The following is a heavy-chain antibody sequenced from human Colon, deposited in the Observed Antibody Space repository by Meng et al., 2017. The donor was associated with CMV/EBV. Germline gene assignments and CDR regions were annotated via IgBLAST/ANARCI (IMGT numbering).Heavy chain of an antibody. CDR2: ISGSGGST. CDR1: GFTFNNFE. V-gene: IGHV3-23*01. CDR3: AKEGAAFDI. D-gene: IGHD3-16*01. Sequence: SCAASGFTFNNFEMNWVRQAPGKGLEWVSSISGSGGSTYYGDSVKGRFTISRDNSKNTLYLQMNSLRAEDTAVYYCAKEGAAFDIWGQGTLVTVSS. J-gene: IGHJ3*02.